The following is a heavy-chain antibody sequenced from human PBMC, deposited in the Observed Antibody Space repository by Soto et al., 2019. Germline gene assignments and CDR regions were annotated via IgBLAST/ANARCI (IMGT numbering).Heavy chain of an antibody. D-gene: IGHD3-22*01. Sequence: QVHLVQSGAEVKKPGASVKVSCEASGYAFPTYGISWVRQARGQGLEWMGWISAYNGHTNYAQNFQGRLTLTTDTATSKAYMEMRNLRSDDTAVYYCARHHGPMTSENWLDPWGQGTQVTVSS. CDR1: GYAFPTYG. CDR3: ARHHGPMTSENWLDP. CDR2: ISAYNGHT. V-gene: IGHV1-18*01. J-gene: IGHJ5*02.